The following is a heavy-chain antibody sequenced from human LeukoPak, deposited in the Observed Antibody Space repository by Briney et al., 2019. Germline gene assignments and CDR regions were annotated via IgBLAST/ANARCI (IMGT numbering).Heavy chain of an antibody. CDR2: ISYDGSNK. V-gene: IGHV3-30*04. Sequence: PGGSLRLSCAASGFTFSSYAMHWVRQAPGKGLEWVAVISYDGSNKYYADSVKGRFTISRDNSKNTMYLQMNSLRAEDTAVYYCARGLDDSSGYYHPYGYWGQGTLVTDSS. J-gene: IGHJ4*02. CDR3: ARGLDDSSGYYHPYGY. CDR1: GFTFSSYA. D-gene: IGHD3-22*01.